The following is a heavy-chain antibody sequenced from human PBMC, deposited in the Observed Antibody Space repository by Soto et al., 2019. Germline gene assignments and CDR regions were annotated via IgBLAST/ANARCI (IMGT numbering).Heavy chain of an antibody. Sequence: SVKVSCKASGGTFSSYAISWVRQAPGQGLEWMGGIIPIFGTANYAQKFQGRVTITADESTSTAYMELSSLRSEDTAVYYCARDKNPYCSGGSCYSRDYYYYYGMDVWGQGTTVTVSS. V-gene: IGHV1-69*13. CDR2: IIPIFGTA. CDR3: ARDKNPYCSGGSCYSRDYYYYYGMDV. D-gene: IGHD2-15*01. CDR1: GGTFSSYA. J-gene: IGHJ6*02.